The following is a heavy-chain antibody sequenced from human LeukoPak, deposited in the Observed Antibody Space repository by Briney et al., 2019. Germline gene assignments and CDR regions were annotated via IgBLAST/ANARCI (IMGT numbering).Heavy chain of an antibody. CDR1: GGSISSGDYY. Sequence: PSQTLSLTCTVSGGSISSGDYYWSWIRQPPGKGLEWIWYIYYSGSTYYNPSLKSRVTISVDTSKNQFSLKLSSVTAADTAVYYCARADYDSSGYRVTPHYFDYWGQGTLVTVSS. J-gene: IGHJ4*02. CDR2: IYYSGST. V-gene: IGHV4-30-4*01. CDR3: ARADYDSSGYRVTPHYFDY. D-gene: IGHD3-22*01.